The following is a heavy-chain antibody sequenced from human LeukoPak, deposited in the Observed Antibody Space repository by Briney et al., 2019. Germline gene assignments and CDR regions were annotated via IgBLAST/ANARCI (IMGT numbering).Heavy chain of an antibody. CDR3: ARGSEVVTAIPWYFDY. CDR2: FIWNGGST. V-gene: IGHV3-20*03. Sequence: GGSLRLSFAASGYTCDDFGMSWIRQDPGTELEWIYGFIWNGGSTGYADSVKGRFTISRDNGKNSLYLQMNSLRAEDTALYYCARGSEVVTAIPWYFDYWGQGTLVTVSS. D-gene: IGHD2-21*02. CDR1: GYTCDDFG. J-gene: IGHJ4*02.